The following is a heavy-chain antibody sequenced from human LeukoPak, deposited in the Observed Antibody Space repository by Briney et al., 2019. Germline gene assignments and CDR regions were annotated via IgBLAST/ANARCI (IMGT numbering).Heavy chain of an antibody. CDR2: INHSGST. CDR3: ARGFLSYGYAFWFDP. J-gene: IGHJ5*02. Sequence: PWETLSLTCAVYGGSFSGYYWSWIRQPAGKGLEWIGEINHSGSTNYNPSLKSRVTISVDTSKNQFSLKLSSVTAADTAVYYCARGFLSYGYAFWFDPWGQGTLVTVSS. D-gene: IGHD5-18*01. V-gene: IGHV4-34*01. CDR1: GGSFSGYY.